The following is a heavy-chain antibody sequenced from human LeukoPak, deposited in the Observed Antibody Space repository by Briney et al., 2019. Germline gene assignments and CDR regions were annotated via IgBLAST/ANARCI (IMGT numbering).Heavy chain of an antibody. CDR2: IYYSGST. CDR1: GGSISSGDYY. V-gene: IGHV4-30-4*01. Sequence: SETLSLTCTVSGGSISSGDYYWSWIRQPPGKGLEWIGYIYYSGSTYYNPSLKSRVTISVDTSKNQFSLKLSSVTAADTAVYYCARPPRAWFGELLRIDAFDIWGQGTMVTVSS. CDR3: ARPPRAWFGELLRIDAFDI. J-gene: IGHJ3*02. D-gene: IGHD3-10*01.